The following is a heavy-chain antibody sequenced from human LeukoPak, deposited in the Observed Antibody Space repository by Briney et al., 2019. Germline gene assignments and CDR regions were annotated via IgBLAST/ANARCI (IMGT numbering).Heavy chain of an antibody. CDR1: GFMFSSHN. V-gene: IGHV3-48*01. D-gene: IGHD6-19*01. CDR2: LSSSGSTI. CDR3: ARANGWYLRNYFDY. Sequence: GGSLRLSCVASGFMFSSHNMNWVRQAPGKGLEWISYLSSSGSTIYYEDSVQGRFTISRDNAKKSLYLQMDSLRAEDTAVYYCARANGWYLRNYFDYWGRGILVTVSS. J-gene: IGHJ4*02.